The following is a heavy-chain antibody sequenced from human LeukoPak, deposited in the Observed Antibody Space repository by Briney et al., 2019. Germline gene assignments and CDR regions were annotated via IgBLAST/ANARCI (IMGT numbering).Heavy chain of an antibody. D-gene: IGHD3-9*01. Sequence: PGGSLRLSCAASGFTFSSYSMNWVRQAPGKGLEWVSYISSSSSTIYYADSVKGRFTISRDNAKNSLYLQMNSLRAEDTAVYYCARDGHDILTGYPSNIRGFDYWGQGTLVTVSS. CDR2: ISSSSSTI. J-gene: IGHJ4*02. CDR3: ARDGHDILTGYPSNIRGFDY. CDR1: GFTFSSYS. V-gene: IGHV3-48*01.